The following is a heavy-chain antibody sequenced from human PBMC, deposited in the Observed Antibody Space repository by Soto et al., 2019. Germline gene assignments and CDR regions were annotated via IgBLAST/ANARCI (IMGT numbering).Heavy chain of an antibody. CDR3: GRSFLSGPGC. V-gene: IGHV3-49*04. Sequence: PGVSLRLSCTVSGFPSRDYAVNCARQAPGKGLEWVGFLRSTASGEIPAYTASVKGRFTIFRDDSKAIAYLQMNSLKTEDTAVYYCGRSFLSGPGCWGKRTLFTVSS. D-gene: IGHD3-3*01. CDR2: LRSTASGEIP. CDR1: GFPSRDYA. J-gene: IGHJ4*02.